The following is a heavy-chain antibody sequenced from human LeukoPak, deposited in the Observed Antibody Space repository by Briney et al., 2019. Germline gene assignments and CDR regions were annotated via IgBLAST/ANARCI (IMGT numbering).Heavy chain of an antibody. CDR1: GGSISSYY. J-gene: IGHJ3*02. CDR3: AREDFWSGYDAFDI. V-gene: IGHV4-4*07. CDR2: IYTSGST. D-gene: IGHD3-3*01. Sequence: KPSETLSLTCTVSGGSISSYYWSWIRQPAGKGLEWIGRIYTSGSTNYNPSLKSRVTMSVDTSKNQFSLKLSSVTAADTAVYYCAREDFWSGYDAFDIWGQGTMVTVSS.